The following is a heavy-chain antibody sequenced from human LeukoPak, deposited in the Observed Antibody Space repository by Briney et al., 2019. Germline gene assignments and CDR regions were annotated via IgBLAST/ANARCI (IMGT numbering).Heavy chain of an antibody. D-gene: IGHD6-19*01. Sequence: PGGSLRLSCAASGFTFSGSAMHWVRQASGKGLEWVGRIRSKANSYATAYAASVKGRFTISRDDSKNTAYLQMNSLKTEDTAVYYCARGYSSGWQTHYFDYWGQGTLVTVSS. CDR2: IRSKANSYAT. V-gene: IGHV3-73*01. CDR3: ARGYSSGWQTHYFDY. CDR1: GFTFSGSA. J-gene: IGHJ4*02.